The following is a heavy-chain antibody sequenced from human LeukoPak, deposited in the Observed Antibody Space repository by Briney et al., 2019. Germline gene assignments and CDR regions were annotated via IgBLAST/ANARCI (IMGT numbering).Heavy chain of an antibody. Sequence: PGGSLRLSCAASGFDFSDFYMTWIRQAPGEGLVWLSYISGTGSTMTYADSVKGRFTISRDNAKNSLYLQMNSLRVEDTAVYYCARVAKYYYGSETYYFFEHWGQGTPVTASS. J-gene: IGHJ4*02. CDR1: GFDFSDFY. V-gene: IGHV3-11*04. D-gene: IGHD3-10*01. CDR2: ISGTGSTM. CDR3: ARVAKYYYGSETYYFFEH.